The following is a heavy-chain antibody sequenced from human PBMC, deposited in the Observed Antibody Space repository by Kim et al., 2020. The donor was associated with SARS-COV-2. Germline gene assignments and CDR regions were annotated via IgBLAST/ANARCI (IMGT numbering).Heavy chain of an antibody. V-gene: IGHV3-30*04. D-gene: IGHD6-6*01. CDR2: ISYDGSNK. Sequence: GGSLRLSCAASGFTFSSYAMHWVRQAPGKGLEWVAVISYDGSNKYYADSVKGRFTISRDNSKNTLYLQMNSLRAEDTAVYYCARDEGIIAARREYYYGM. CDR3: ARDEGIIAARREYYYGM. J-gene: IGHJ6*01. CDR1: GFTFSSYA.